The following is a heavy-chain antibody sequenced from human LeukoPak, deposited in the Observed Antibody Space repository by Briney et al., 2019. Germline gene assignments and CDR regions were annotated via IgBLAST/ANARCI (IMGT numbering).Heavy chain of an antibody. Sequence: PGRSLRLSCAASGFTFSSYGMHWVRQAPGKGLEWVAVISYDGSNKYYADSVKGRFTISRDNAKNSLYLQMNSLRAEDTAVYYCARLPIAVAGTNYMDVWGKGTTVTVSS. CDR3: ARLPIAVAGTNYMDV. J-gene: IGHJ6*03. CDR2: ISYDGSNK. CDR1: GFTFSSYG. V-gene: IGHV3-30*03. D-gene: IGHD6-19*01.